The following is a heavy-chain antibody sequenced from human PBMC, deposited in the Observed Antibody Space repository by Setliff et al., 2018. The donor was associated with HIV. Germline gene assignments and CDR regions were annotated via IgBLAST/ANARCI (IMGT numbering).Heavy chain of an antibody. CDR3: ARYRDSSDPGFYYMDV. V-gene: IGHV1-18*01. CDR2: IDSFKGNT. CDR1: GYTYTDSR. Sequence: ASVKVSCKTSGYTYTDSRITWVRQAPGQGLEWMGWIDSFKGNTKYAQKFQGRVTMITDTSTNTAYMELKSLRSDDTAVYYCARYRDSSDPGFYYMDVWGKGTTVTVAS. J-gene: IGHJ6*03. D-gene: IGHD3-22*01.